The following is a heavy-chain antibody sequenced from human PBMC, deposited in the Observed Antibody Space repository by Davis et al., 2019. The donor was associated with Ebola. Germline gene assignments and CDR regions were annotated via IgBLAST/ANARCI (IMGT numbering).Heavy chain of an antibody. D-gene: IGHD3-3*01. CDR1: VITFSSYA. CDR3: ARSGLSFGVVKYHYGMDA. Sequence: GESLKISCTDSVITFSSYAMTWVRQAPGKGLEWVSAISSSGGSTYYADSVKGRFTISRDNSKKTLYLQMNSLRGEDTAVYYCARSGLSFGVVKYHYGMDAWGKGTTVTVSS. V-gene: IGHV3-23*01. J-gene: IGHJ6*04. CDR2: ISSSGGST.